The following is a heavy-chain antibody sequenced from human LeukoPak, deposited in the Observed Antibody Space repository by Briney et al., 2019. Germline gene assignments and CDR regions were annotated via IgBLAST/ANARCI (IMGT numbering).Heavy chain of an antibody. CDR2: ISSSGDTI. V-gene: IGHV3-48*03. Sequence: GGSLRLSCVASGFTFSSYEMNWVRQAPGKGLDWLSFISSSGDTIYYADSVKGRFTISRDNAKNTLYLQMNSLRAEDTAVYYCAKVASRSTHYYYYGLDVWGQGTTVTVSS. CDR1: GFTFSSYE. CDR3: AKVASRSTHYYYYGLDV. J-gene: IGHJ6*02.